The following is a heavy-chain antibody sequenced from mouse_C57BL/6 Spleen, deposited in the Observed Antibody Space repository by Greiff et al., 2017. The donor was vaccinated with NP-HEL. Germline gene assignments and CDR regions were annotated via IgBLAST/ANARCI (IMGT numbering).Heavy chain of an antibody. V-gene: IGHV1-18*01. CDR2: INPNNGGT. CDR3: ARSLYGRYYFDY. D-gene: IGHD1-1*01. CDR1: GYTFTDYN. Sequence: VQLKQSGPELVKPGASVKIPCKASGYTFTDYNMDWVKQSHGKSLEWIGDINPNNGGTIYNQKFKGKATLTVDKSSSTAYMELRSLTSEDTAVYYCARSLYGRYYFDYWGQGTTLTVSS. J-gene: IGHJ2*01.